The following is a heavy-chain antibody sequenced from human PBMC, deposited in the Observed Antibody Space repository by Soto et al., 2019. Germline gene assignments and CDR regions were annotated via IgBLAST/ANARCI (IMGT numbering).Heavy chain of an antibody. V-gene: IGHV3-21*01. CDR2: ISTSGRYI. CDR3: VGATPSGY. D-gene: IGHD3-10*01. CDR1: VFTFSSYS. Sequence: PGGPLRLSCPASVFTFSSYSMNWVRQAPGKGLEWVSSISTSGRYIYYADSVKGRFTISRDNAKNTLYLQMNSLRAEDTAVYYCVGATPSGYWGQGTLVTVSS. J-gene: IGHJ4*02.